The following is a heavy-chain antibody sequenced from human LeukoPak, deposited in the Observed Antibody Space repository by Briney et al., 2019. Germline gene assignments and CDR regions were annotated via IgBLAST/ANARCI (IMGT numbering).Heavy chain of an antibody. CDR3: ARGTNWLDP. CDR1: GESFTDYY. V-gene: IGHV4-34*01. Sequence: SETLSLTCAVYGESFTDYYWNWIRQPPGKGLEWIGEIHPSGTTNYNPPLKSRVTLSVDTSKKQFSLKMSFVTAADTAVYFCARGTNWLDPWGQGTLVTVSS. J-gene: IGHJ5*02. CDR2: IHPSGTT.